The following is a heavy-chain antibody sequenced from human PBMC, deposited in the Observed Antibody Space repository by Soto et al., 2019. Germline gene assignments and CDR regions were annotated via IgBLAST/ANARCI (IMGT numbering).Heavy chain of an antibody. D-gene: IGHD3-16*01. V-gene: IGHV1-18*01. CDR1: GYTFTSYG. CDR3: AREKKKYDYIWGSQDAFDL. J-gene: IGHJ3*01. Sequence: QVQLVQSGAEVKKPGASVKVYCKASGYTFTSYGISWVRQAPGQGLEWMGWISAYNGNTNYAQKLQGRVTMTTDTSTRTAYMELRSLRSDDTGVYYCAREKKKYDYIWGSQDAFDLWGQGTMVTGSS. CDR2: ISAYNGNT.